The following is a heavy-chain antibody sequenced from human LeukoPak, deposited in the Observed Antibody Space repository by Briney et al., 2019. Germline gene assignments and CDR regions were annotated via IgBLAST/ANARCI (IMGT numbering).Heavy chain of an antibody. V-gene: IGHV4-39*07. CDR1: GGFISSSSYY. Sequence: SETLSLTCTVSGGFISSSSYYWGWIRQPPGKGLEWIGSIYHSGSTYYNPSLKSRVTISVDTSKNQFSLKLSSVTAADTAVYYCANIAVAGTLDYWGQGTLVTVSS. CDR2: IYHSGST. CDR3: ANIAVAGTLDY. J-gene: IGHJ4*02. D-gene: IGHD6-19*01.